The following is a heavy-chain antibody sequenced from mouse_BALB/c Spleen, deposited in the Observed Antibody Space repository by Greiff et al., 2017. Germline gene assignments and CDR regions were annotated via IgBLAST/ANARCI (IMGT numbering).Heavy chain of an antibody. CDR1: GYTFSSYW. Sequence: VQLQQSGAELMKPGASVKISCKATGYTFSSYWIEWVKQMPGHGLEWIGEILPGSGSTNYNEKFKGKATFTADTSSNTTYMQLSSLTSEDSAVYYCARRAMDYWGQGTSVTVSS. V-gene: IGHV1-9*01. J-gene: IGHJ4*01. CDR3: ARRAMDY. CDR2: ILPGSGST.